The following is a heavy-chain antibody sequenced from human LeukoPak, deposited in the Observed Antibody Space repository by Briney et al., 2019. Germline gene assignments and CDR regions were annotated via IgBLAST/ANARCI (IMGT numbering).Heavy chain of an antibody. CDR3: ASSAGDSIDY. J-gene: IGHJ4*02. CDR1: GGSVSSGSYY. CDR2: IYYSGST. V-gene: IGHV4-61*01. D-gene: IGHD7-27*01. Sequence: SETLSLTCTVSGGSVSSGSYYWSWIRQPPGKGLEWIGYIYYSGSTNYNPSLKSRVTISVDTSKNQFSLKLSSVTAADTAVYYCASSAGDSIDYWGQGTLVTVSS.